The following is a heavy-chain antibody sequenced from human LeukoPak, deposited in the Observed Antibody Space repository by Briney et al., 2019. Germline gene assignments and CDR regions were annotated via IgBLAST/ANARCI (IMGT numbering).Heavy chain of an antibody. Sequence: GGSLRLSCAASGFTFSSYSMNWVRQAPGKGLEWVSSISSSSSYIYYADSVKGRFTISRDNAKNSLYLQMNSLRAEDTAVYYCARRVRDILVVVPAASFYWGQGTLVTVSS. CDR2: ISSSSSYI. CDR3: ARRVRDILVVVPAASFY. J-gene: IGHJ4*02. D-gene: IGHD2-2*01. CDR1: GFTFSSYS. V-gene: IGHV3-21*01.